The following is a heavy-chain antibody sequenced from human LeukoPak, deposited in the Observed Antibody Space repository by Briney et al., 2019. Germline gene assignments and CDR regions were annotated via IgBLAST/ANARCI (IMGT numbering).Heavy chain of an antibody. CDR3: ARQRGCSSTSCPPVY. V-gene: IGHV1-18*01. J-gene: IGHJ4*02. Sequence: ASVKVFCKASGYTFTSYGISWVRQAPGQGLEWMGWISAYNGNTNYGQKFQGRVTMTTDTSTSTAYMELRSLRSDDTAVYYCARQRGCSSTSCPPVYWGQGTLVTVSS. CDR1: GYTFTSYG. D-gene: IGHD2-2*01. CDR2: ISAYNGNT.